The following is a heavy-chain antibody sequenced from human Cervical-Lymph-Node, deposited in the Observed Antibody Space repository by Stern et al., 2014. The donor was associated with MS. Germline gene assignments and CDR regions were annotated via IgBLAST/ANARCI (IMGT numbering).Heavy chain of an antibody. D-gene: IGHD1-26*01. V-gene: IGHV3-23*04. J-gene: IGHJ5*02. Sequence: VQLVGSGGGLVQPGGSLRLSCAASGFTFSSYAMSWVRQAPGKGLEWVSAISGSGGSTYYADSVKGRFTISRDNSKNTLYLQMNSLRAEDTAVYYCAKPPRERSGSYYDWFDPWGQGTLVTVSS. CDR3: AKPPRERSGSYYDWFDP. CDR1: GFTFSSYA. CDR2: ISGSGGST.